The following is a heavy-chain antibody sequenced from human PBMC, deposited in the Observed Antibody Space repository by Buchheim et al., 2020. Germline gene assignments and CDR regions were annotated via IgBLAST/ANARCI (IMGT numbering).Heavy chain of an antibody. CDR1: GFTFGDYA. CDR2: IRSKAYGGTT. J-gene: IGHJ4*02. D-gene: IGHD3-3*01. Sequence: EVQLVESGGGLVQPGRSLRLTCTASGFTFGDYAMSWFRQAPGKGLEWVGCIRSKAYGGTTKYAASVKGRFTISRDDSKSIAYLQMNSLKTGDTAVYYCARVNDFWSGYPDFWGQGTL. CDR3: ARVNDFWSGYPDF. V-gene: IGHV3-49*03.